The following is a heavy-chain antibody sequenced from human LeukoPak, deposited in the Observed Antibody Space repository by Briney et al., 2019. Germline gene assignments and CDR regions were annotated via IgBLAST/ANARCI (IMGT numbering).Heavy chain of an antibody. Sequence: GWSLRLSCAASGFTFKTHAMSWVRQAPGKGLEWVSRIDDSGVIRSYADSVKGRFTISRDNSKNTLYLDMDSLRAEDTAMYYCTKPSGRVRGWYFDLWGRGTVVTVSS. CDR2: IDDSGVIR. J-gene: IGHJ2*01. D-gene: IGHD3-10*02. CDR1: GFTFKTHA. V-gene: IGHV3-23*01. CDR3: TKPSGRVRGWYFDL.